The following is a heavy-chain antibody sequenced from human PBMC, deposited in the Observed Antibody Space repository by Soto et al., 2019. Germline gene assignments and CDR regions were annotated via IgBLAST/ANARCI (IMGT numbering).Heavy chain of an antibody. J-gene: IGHJ6*02. Sequence: GASVKVSCKASGYTFTSYGISWVRQAPGQGLEWMGWISAYNGNTNYAQKLQGRVTMTTDTSTSTAYMELRSLRSDDTAVYYCARDPPLAVDTAMVGYYYGMDVWGQGTTVTVS. CDR3: ARDPPLAVDTAMVGYYYGMDV. V-gene: IGHV1-18*04. CDR2: ISAYNGNT. CDR1: GYTFTSYG. D-gene: IGHD5-18*01.